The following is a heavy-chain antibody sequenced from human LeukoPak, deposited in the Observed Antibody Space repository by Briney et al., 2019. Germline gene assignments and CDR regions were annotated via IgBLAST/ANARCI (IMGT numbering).Heavy chain of an antibody. CDR2: ISGSGGST. CDR3: ANLVVVVAASDFDY. CDR1: GFTFSSYA. J-gene: IGHJ4*02. Sequence: GGSLRLSCTASGFTFSSYAMSWVRQAPGKGLEWVSAISGSGGSTYYADSVKGRFTISRDNSKNTLYLQMNSLRAEDTAVYYCANLVVVVAASDFDYWGQGTLVTVSS. V-gene: IGHV3-23*01. D-gene: IGHD2-15*01.